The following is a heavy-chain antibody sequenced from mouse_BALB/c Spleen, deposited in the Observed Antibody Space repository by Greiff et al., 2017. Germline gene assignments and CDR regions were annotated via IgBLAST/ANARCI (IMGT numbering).Heavy chain of an antibody. V-gene: IGHV3-8*02. CDR2: ISYSGST. J-gene: IGHJ2*01. CDR3: ARWNGNYPYYFDY. Sequence: VQLQQSGPSLVKPSQTLSLTCSVTGDSITSGYWNWIRKFPGNKLEYMGYISYSGSTYYNPSLKSRISITRDTSKNQYYLQLNSVTTEDTATYCCARWNGNYPYYFDYWGQGSTLTVSS. D-gene: IGHD2-1*01. CDR1: GDSITSGY.